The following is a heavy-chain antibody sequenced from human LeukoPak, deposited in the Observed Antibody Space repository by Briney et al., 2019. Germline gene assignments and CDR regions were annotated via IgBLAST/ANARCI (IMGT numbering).Heavy chain of an antibody. CDR3: ARARSGYYPYFDY. CDR2: IYYSGST. Sequence: PSQALSLTCTVSGGSISSGGYYWSWIRQHPGKGLEWIGYIYYSGSTYYNPSLKSRVTISVDTSKNQFSLKLSSVTAADTAVYYCARARSGYYPYFDYWGQGTLVTVSS. V-gene: IGHV4-31*03. J-gene: IGHJ4*02. D-gene: IGHD3-22*01. CDR1: GGSISSGGYY.